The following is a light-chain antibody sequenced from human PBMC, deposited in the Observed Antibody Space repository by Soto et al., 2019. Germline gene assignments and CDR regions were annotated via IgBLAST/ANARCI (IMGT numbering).Light chain of an antibody. CDR3: QQYHNWPA. CDR1: QSVSSRF. J-gene: IGKJ1*01. CDR2: GAS. V-gene: IGKV3-20*01. Sequence: EIVLTQSPGTLSLSPGERATLSCRASQSVSSRFLAWYQQKPGQAPRLLIYGASSRATGIPDRFSGSGSGTDFTLTISRLEPEDFAIYYCQQYHNWPAFGQGTKVEIK.